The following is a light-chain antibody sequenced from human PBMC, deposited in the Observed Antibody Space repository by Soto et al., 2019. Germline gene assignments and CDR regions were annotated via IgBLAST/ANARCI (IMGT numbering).Light chain of an antibody. V-gene: IGKV1-39*01. CDR3: QQSDSTPLP. CDR1: QSISSY. Sequence: DIQMTQSPSSLSASVGDRVTITCRASQSISSYLNWYQQKPGKAPKLLIYAASSLQSGVPSRFSGSGSGTDFTLTISSLLPEDFATYYCQQSDSTPLPFGGGTKVEIK. CDR2: AAS. J-gene: IGKJ4*01.